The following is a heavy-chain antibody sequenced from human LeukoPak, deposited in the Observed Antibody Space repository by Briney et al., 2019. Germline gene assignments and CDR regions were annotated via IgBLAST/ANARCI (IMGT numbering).Heavy chain of an antibody. CDR1: GFTFSNAW. D-gene: IGHD1-26*01. Sequence: GGSLRLSCVASGFTFSNAWMSWVRQAPIKGLEWVGRIKRKIDGETTDYAAPAKGSFTISRDDSKNTLYLQMNSLKTEDTAVYYCTSEDQGGFDYWGRGTLVTVSS. CDR3: TSEDQGGFDY. CDR2: IKRKIDGETT. J-gene: IGHJ4*02. V-gene: IGHV3-15*01.